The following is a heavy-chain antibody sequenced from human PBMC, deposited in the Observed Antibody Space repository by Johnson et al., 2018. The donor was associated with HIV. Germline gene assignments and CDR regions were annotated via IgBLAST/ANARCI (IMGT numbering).Heavy chain of an antibody. CDR2: ISYDGSNK. D-gene: IGHD1-26*01. J-gene: IGHJ3*02. CDR1: GFSVSDNY. V-gene: IGHV3-30*04. Sequence: QVQLVESGGGLIHPGGSLRLSCVASGFSVSDNYMSWVRRAPGKGLEWVAVISYDGSNKYYADSVKGRFTISRDNSKNTLYLQMNSLRAEDTAVYYCAKDWSRTVGATLGPGAFDIWGQGTMVTVSS. CDR3: AKDWSRTVGATLGPGAFDI.